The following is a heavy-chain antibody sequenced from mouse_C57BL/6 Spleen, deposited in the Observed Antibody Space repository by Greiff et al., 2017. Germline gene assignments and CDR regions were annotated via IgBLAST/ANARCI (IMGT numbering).Heavy chain of an antibody. D-gene: IGHD1-1*01. CDR1: GFTFSDYG. J-gene: IGHJ2*01. V-gene: IGHV5-17*01. Sequence: VQLQQSGGGLVKPGGSLKLSCAASGFTFSDYGMHWVRQAPEKGLEWVAYISSGSSTIYYADTVKGRFTISRDNAKNTQFLQMTSLRSEDTAMYYCASTGFDYWGQGTTLTVSS. CDR2: ISSGSSTI. CDR3: ASTGFDY.